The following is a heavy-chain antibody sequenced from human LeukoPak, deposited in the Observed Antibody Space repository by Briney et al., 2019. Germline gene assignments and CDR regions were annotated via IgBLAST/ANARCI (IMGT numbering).Heavy chain of an antibody. CDR2: IYHSGST. CDR3: AATSYYYGSGSYYNGIIDD. D-gene: IGHD3-10*01. Sequence: PSETLSLTCTVSGGSISSGDYYWSWIRQPPGKGLEWIGYIYHSGSTYYNPSLKSRVTISVDTSKNQFFLKLSSVTAADTAVYYCAATSYYYGSGSYYNGIIDDWGQGTLVTVSS. CDR1: GGSISSGDYY. J-gene: IGHJ4*02. V-gene: IGHV4-30-4*01.